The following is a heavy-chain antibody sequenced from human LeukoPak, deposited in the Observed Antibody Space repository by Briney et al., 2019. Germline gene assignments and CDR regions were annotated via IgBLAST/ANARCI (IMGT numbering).Heavy chain of an antibody. CDR2: ISSSGSTI. D-gene: IGHD4-17*01. CDR3: ARDRTATVTTYDY. CDR1: GFTFSDYY. Sequence: GRSLRLSCAASGFTFSDYYMSWIRQAPGKGLEWVSYISSSGSTIYYADSVKGRFTISRDNAKNSLYLQMNSLRAEDTAVYYCARDRTATVTTYDYWGQGTLVTVSS. V-gene: IGHV3-11*01. J-gene: IGHJ4*02.